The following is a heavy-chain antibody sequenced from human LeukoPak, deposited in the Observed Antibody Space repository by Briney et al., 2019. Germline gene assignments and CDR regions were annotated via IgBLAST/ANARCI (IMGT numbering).Heavy chain of an antibody. V-gene: IGHV3-23*01. CDR1: GFTFSSYA. Sequence: GGSLRLSCAASGFTFSSYAMSWVRQAPGKGLEWVSAISGSGGSTYYADSVKGRFTISRDNSKNTLYLQMNSLRAEGTAVYYCAKDLRGYYGSGSPSGLDYWGQGTLVTVSS. CDR2: ISGSGGST. CDR3: AKDLRGYYGSGSPSGLDY. D-gene: IGHD3-10*01. J-gene: IGHJ4*02.